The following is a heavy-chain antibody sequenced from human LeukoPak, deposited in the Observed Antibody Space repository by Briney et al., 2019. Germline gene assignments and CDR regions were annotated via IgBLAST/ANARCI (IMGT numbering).Heavy chain of an antibody. J-gene: IGHJ5*02. CDR3: VSMAYNYLDP. Sequence: KTGGSLRLSCAASGFTFSSYSMNWVRQAPGKGLEWVTYIGMSGSYKEYAASLKGRFTISRDNAKNSLYLQMNGLRAEDTAVYYCVSMAYNYLDPWGQGALVTVSS. CDR1: GFTFSSYS. D-gene: IGHD5-24*01. V-gene: IGHV3-21*01. CDR2: IGMSGSYK.